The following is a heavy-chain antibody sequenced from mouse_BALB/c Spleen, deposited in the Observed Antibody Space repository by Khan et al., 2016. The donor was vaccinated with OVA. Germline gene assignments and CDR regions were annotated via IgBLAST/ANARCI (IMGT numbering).Heavy chain of an antibody. V-gene: IGHV2-6-7*01. CDR1: GFSLTGYG. CDR2: IWGDGST. CDR3: ARAYYGNYREAMDY. Sequence: QVQLKQSGPGLVAPSQSLSITCTVSGFSLTGYGVNWVRQPPGKGLEWLGMIWGDGSTDYNSALKSRLSISKDNSKSQVFLKMNSLQTYDTARYYCARAYYGNYREAMDYWGQGTSVTVSS. J-gene: IGHJ4*01. D-gene: IGHD2-10*01.